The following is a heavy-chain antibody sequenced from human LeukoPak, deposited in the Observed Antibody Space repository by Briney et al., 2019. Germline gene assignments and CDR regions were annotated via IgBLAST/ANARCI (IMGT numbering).Heavy chain of an antibody. Sequence: PGGSLRLSCAASGFIFSSYSVNWVRQAPGKGLEWVSYISGSGSTMYYADSVKGRFTISRDNAEYSLHLQLHSLRVEDTAVYYCARGGLGSWTFDSSGQGTLVTVSS. CDR2: ISGSGSTM. V-gene: IGHV3-48*04. D-gene: IGHD1-26*01. J-gene: IGHJ4*02. CDR3: ARGGLGSWTFDS. CDR1: GFIFSSYS.